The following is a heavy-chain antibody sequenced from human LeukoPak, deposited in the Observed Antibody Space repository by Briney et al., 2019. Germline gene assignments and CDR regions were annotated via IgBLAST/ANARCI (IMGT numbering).Heavy chain of an antibody. J-gene: IGHJ3*02. CDR2: ISAYNGNT. D-gene: IGHD3-3*01. Sequence: ASVKVSCKASGYTFTSYGISWVRQAPGQGLEWMGWISAYNGNTNYAQKLQGRVTMTTDTSTSTAYMELRSLRSDDTAVYYCERDPKWLLLNADASDIWGQGTMVPVSS. CDR1: GYTFTSYG. V-gene: IGHV1-18*01. CDR3: ERDPKWLLLNADASDI.